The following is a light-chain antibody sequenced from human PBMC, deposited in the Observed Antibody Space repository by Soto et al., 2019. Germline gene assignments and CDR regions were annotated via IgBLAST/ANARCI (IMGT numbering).Light chain of an antibody. Sequence: ILMSQSPDTLSVSLGERATLSCRATQSVDNYLAWYQQRPGQSPRLLIYGASTRATDVPGRFSGSGSGTEFTLTITSLQSEDFAVYYCQQYNDWPRTFGQGTKVDI. J-gene: IGKJ1*01. V-gene: IGKV3-15*01. CDR2: GAS. CDR1: QSVDNY. CDR3: QQYNDWPRT.